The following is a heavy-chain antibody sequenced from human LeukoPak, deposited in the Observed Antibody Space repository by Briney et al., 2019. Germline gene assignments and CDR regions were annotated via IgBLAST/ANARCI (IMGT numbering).Heavy chain of an antibody. D-gene: IGHD6-19*01. V-gene: IGHV3-30*04. CDR3: ARVWGDSSGWYYFDY. Sequence: PGGSLRLSCAASGSTFSSYAMHWVRQAPGKGLEWVAVISYDGSNKYYADSVKGRFTISRDNSKNTLYLQMNSLRAEDTAVYYCARVWGDSSGWYYFDYWGQGTLVTVSS. CDR1: GSTFSSYA. CDR2: ISYDGSNK. J-gene: IGHJ4*02.